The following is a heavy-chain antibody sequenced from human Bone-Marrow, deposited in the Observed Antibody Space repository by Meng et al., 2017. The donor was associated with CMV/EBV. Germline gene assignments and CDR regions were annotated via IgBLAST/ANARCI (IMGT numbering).Heavy chain of an antibody. J-gene: IGHJ5*02. CDR1: GYTFTSYG. CDR3: ARGPAADSHNWFDP. V-gene: IGHV1-8*03. Sequence: ASVKVSCKASGYTFTSYGISWVRQATGQGLEWMGWMNPNSRNTGYAQKFQGRVTITRNTSISTAYMELSSLRSEDTAVYYCARGPAADSHNWFDPWGQGTLVTVSS. CDR2: MNPNSRNT. D-gene: IGHD2-2*01.